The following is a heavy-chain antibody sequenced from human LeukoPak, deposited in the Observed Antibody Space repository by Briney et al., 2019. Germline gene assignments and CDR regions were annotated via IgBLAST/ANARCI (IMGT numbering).Heavy chain of an antibody. Sequence: GGSLRLSCAASGFTFNDAWMNWVRQAPGKGLEWVASINHNGNVNYYVDSVKGRFTISRDNAKNSLYLQMSNLRAEDTAVYFCARGGGLDVWGQGATVTVSS. CDR3: ARGGGLDV. D-gene: IGHD3-16*01. CDR1: GFTFNDAW. V-gene: IGHV3-7*03. CDR2: INHNGNVN. J-gene: IGHJ6*02.